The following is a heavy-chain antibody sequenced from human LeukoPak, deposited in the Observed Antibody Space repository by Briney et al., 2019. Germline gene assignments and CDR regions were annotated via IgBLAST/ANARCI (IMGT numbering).Heavy chain of an antibody. V-gene: IGHV1-18*01. D-gene: IGHD3-3*01. J-gene: IGHJ4*02. Sequence: ASVKVSCKASGYIFTSYGITWVRQAPGQGLEWMGWISDYNGNTNYVKKLQGRVTMTTDTSTSTAYMELRSLRSDDTAVYYCAIDYWRGSCGYWGQGTLVTVSS. CDR2: ISDYNGNT. CDR1: GYIFTSYG. CDR3: AIDYWRGSCGY.